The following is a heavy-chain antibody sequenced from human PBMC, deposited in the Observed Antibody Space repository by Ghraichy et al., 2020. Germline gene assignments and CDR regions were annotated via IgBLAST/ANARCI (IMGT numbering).Heavy chain of an antibody. CDR2: FYYSGST. CDR1: GGSINAFY. Sequence: SETLSLTCTVSGGSINAFYWTWIRQTPEKGLEWIAYFYYSGSTNYNPSLQSRVSISMDKSKNQFSLRLRSVTAADTAVYYCARGPDYDAVAGPFYHYYYMDVWGRGAGVTVS. V-gene: IGHV4-59*01. D-gene: IGHD6-19*01. J-gene: IGHJ6*03. CDR3: ARGPDYDAVAGPFYHYYYMDV.